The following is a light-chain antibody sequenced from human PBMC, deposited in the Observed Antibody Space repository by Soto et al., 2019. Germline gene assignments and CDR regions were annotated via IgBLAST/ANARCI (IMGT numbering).Light chain of an antibody. J-gene: IGKJ4*01. V-gene: IGKV3D-20*02. CDR1: QSINSKS. CDR3: QQCHIWPPG. CDR2: NTS. Sequence: EIVLTQSPGTLSLSPGEGATVSCRVSQSINSKSLVWYQRKFGQAPRLLIYNTSSRATGIPDRFSGSGSGTDFTLSISSLEPEDFAIYSCQQCHIWPPGFGGGTKVEIK.